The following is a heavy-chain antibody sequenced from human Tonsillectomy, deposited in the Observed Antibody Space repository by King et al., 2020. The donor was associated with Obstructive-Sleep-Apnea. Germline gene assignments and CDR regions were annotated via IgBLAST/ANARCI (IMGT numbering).Heavy chain of an antibody. J-gene: IGHJ3*02. Sequence: VQLVESGAEVKKPGESLRLSCKGSGYSFTSYWISWVRQMPGKGLEWMGRIDPSDSYTNYSPSFQGHVTISADKSISTAYLQWSSLKASDTAMYYCAGDQYYYDSSGYYKENAFDIWGQGTMVTVSS. CDR3: AGDQYYYDSSGYYKENAFDI. CDR1: GYSFTSYW. V-gene: IGHV5-10-1*01. CDR2: IDPSDSYT. D-gene: IGHD3-22*01.